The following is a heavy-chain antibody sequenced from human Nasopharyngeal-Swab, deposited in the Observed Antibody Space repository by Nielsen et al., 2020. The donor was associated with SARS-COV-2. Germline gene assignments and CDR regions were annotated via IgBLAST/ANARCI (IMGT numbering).Heavy chain of an antibody. CDR2: ISSSASMR. J-gene: IGHJ4*02. D-gene: IGHD1-26*01. CDR3: VRHRGATTEIFDY. V-gene: IGHV3-11*01. Sequence: GESLKISCVASGFAFGDHYMSWIRQAPGKGLEWISCISSSASMRDFADSVKGRFAISRDNIKNSLYLQMNSLRAEDTAVYYCVRHRGATTEIFDYWGQGTLVTVSS. CDR1: GFAFGDHY.